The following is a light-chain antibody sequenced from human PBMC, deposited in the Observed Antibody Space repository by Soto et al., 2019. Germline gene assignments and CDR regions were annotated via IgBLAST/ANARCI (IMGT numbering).Light chain of an antibody. J-gene: IGKJ1*01. CDR2: DAS. CDR3: QQYNSYS. CDR1: QNISRW. V-gene: IGKV1-5*01. Sequence: DIQMTQSPSSLSASVGDTVTITFRASQNISRWLAWYQQKPGKAPKLLIYDASMFERGVPSRFSGRGSGTEFTLTISSLQPDDFATYYCQQYNSYSFGQGTKVDIK.